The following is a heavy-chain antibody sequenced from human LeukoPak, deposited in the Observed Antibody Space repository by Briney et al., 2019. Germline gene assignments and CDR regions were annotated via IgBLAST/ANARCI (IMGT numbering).Heavy chain of an antibody. CDR1: GFTVSSNY. J-gene: IGHJ4*02. CDR2: IYSGGST. Sequence: RGSLRLSCAASGFTVSSNYMSWVRQAPGKGLEWVSVIYSGGSTYYADSVKGRFTISRDNSKNTLYLQMNSLRAEDTAVYYCARDSVDTAMIDYWGQGTLVTVSS. D-gene: IGHD5-18*01. V-gene: IGHV3-53*05. CDR3: ARDSVDTAMIDY.